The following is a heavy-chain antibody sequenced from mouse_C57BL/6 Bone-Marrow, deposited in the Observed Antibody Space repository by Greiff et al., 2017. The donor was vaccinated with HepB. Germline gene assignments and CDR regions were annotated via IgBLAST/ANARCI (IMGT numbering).Heavy chain of an antibody. J-gene: IGHJ4*01. CDR2: IYPGDGDT. CDR3: ARGRGNYGSTMDY. CDR1: GYAFSSYW. V-gene: IGHV1-80*01. D-gene: IGHD1-1*01. Sequence: QVQLQQSGAELVKPGASVKISCKASGYAFSSYWINWVKQRPGKGLEWIGQIYPGDGDTNYNGKFKGKATLTADKSSSTAYMQLSSLTSEDSAVYFCARGRGNYGSTMDYWGQGTSVTVSS.